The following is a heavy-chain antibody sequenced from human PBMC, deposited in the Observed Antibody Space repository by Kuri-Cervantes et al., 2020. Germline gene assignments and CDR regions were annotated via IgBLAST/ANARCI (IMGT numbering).Heavy chain of an antibody. J-gene: IGHJ4*02. CDR2: ISSSGSTI. V-gene: IGHV3-11*04. Sequence: LSLTCAVSGYSISSGYYWGWIRQPPGKGLEWVSYISSSGSTIYYADSVTGRFTISRDNAKNSLYLQMNSLRVEDTAMYYCTGRHYSLWGQGTLVTVSS. CDR1: GYSISSGYY. CDR3: TGRHYSL. D-gene: IGHD3-10*01.